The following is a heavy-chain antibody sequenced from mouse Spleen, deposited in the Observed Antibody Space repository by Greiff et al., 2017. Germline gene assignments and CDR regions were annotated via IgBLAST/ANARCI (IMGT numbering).Heavy chain of an antibody. D-gene: IGHD1-1*01. CDR1: GYTFTSYG. Sequence: QVQLQQSGAELARPGASVTLSCQASGYTFTSYGISWVKQRTGQGLEWIGELYPRSGNTYYNEKFKGKATLTADKSSSTAYMELRSLTSEDSAVYYCSRKDYYGSSPWFAYWGQGTLVTVSA. J-gene: IGHJ3*01. V-gene: IGHV1-81*01. CDR3: SRKDYYGSSPWFAY. CDR2: LYPRSGNT.